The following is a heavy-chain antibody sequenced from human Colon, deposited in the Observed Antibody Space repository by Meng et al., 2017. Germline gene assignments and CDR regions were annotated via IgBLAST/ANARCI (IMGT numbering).Heavy chain of an antibody. Sequence: GESLKISCAASGFTFSSHVMHWVRQAPGKGLDWVALISYDGSNQYYADSVQGRFTISRDNSKNTLYLQMNSLRGEDTAVYYCATRGFSDYDKSYYFDYWGQGTLVTVYS. CDR1: GFTFSSHV. CDR2: ISYDGSNQ. V-gene: IGHV3-30*03. J-gene: IGHJ4*02. CDR3: ATRGFSDYDKSYYFDY. D-gene: IGHD5-12*01.